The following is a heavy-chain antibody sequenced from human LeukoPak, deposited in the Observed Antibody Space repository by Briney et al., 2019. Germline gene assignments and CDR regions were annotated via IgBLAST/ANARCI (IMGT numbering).Heavy chain of an antibody. CDR1: GFTFSSYG. D-gene: IGHD2-15*01. CDR2: IWYDGSNK. J-gene: IGHJ6*02. CDR3: ARGGGRWWNYYGMDV. V-gene: IGHV3-33*08. Sequence: QPGRSLRLSCAASGFTFSSYGMHWVRQAPGKGLEWVAVIWYDGSNKYYADSVKGRFTISRDNSKNTLYLQMNSLRAEDTAVYYCARGGGRWWNYYGMDVWGQGTTVTVSS.